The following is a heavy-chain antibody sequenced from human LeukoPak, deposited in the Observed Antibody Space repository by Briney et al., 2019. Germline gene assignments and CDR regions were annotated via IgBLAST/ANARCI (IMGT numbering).Heavy chain of an antibody. Sequence: PGGSLRLSCEASGVTFNSYVMNWVRQAPGKGPEWISGISGSGSGTYYADSVKGRFAISRDNSKNTLYLQMNSLRVEDTAVYYCVQEGPRGLAFDIWGQGTKVTVSS. V-gene: IGHV3-23*01. J-gene: IGHJ3*02. CDR1: GVTFNSYV. CDR2: ISGSGSGT. CDR3: VQEGPRGLAFDI.